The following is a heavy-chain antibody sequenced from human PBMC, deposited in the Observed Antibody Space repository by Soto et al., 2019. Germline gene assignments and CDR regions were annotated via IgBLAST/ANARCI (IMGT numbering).Heavy chain of an antibody. V-gene: IGHV1-2*02. D-gene: IGHD3-3*01. CDR2: INPNSGGT. CDR3: AREPNYDFWSGPVDY. CDR1: GYTFTGYY. Sequence: GASVKVSCKASGYTFTGYYMHWVRQAPGQGLEWMGWINPNSGGTNYAQKFQGRVTMTRDTSISTAYMELSRLRSDDTAVYYCAREPNYDFWSGPVDYWGQGTLVTVS. J-gene: IGHJ4*02.